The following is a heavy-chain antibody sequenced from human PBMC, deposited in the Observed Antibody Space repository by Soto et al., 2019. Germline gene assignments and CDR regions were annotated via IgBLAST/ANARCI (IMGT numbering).Heavy chain of an antibody. CDR1: GFTFSSYA. CDR2: ISSSGGST. J-gene: IGHJ6*02. CDR3: GSEGGEGYGMAV. D-gene: IGHD3-16*01. Sequence: EVQLLESGGGLVQPGGSLRLSCAASGFTFSSYAMSWVRQAPGKGLEWVSTISSSGGSTYYADSVKGRFTISRDNSKNTRQLTMMCLRAGDTGGLFWGSEGGEGYGMAVWGQGTTVTVS. V-gene: IGHV3-23*01.